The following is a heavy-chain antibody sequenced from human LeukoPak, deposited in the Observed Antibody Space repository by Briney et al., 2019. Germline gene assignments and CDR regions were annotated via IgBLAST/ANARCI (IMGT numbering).Heavy chain of an antibody. D-gene: IGHD2/OR15-2a*01. V-gene: IGHV3-11*04. CDR1: GFTFSDYY. CDR3: ARVLRSTYYFDY. J-gene: IGHJ4*02. CDR2: ISSSGSTI. Sequence: GGSLRLSCAASGFTFSDYYMSWIRQAPGKGLEWVSYISSSGSTIYCADSVKGRFTISRDNAKNSLYLQMNSLRAEDTAVYYCARVLRSTYYFDYWGQGTLVTVSS.